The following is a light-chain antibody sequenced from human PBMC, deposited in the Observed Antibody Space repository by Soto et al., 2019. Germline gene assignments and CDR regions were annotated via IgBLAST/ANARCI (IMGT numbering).Light chain of an antibody. V-gene: IGLV3-21*02. CDR3: QVWDGDTDHYV. CDR2: DDT. CDR1: NIGSKS. Sequence: SYSLTHPPSFSDAPGQPARITCWGNNIGSKSVHWYQQKPGQAPVLVVSDDTNRPSGIPERFSGSNSGNTATLTFSRVEAGDEAYYFCQVWDGDTDHYVFGPCTK. J-gene: IGLJ1*01.